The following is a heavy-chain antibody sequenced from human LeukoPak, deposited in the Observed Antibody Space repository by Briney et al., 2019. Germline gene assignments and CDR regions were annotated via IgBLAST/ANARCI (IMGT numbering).Heavy chain of an antibody. V-gene: IGHV3-30*14. D-gene: IGHD3-22*01. J-gene: IGHJ4*01. CDR1: GFTFSSYA. Sequence: GRSLRLSCAASGFTFSSYAMHWVRQAPGKGLEWVAVISYDGSNKYYADSVKGRFTISRDNSKNTLYLQMNSLRAEDTAVYYCARGKYYYDSSGPFDYWGQGTLVTVSS. CDR2: ISYDGSNK. CDR3: ARGKYYYDSSGPFDY.